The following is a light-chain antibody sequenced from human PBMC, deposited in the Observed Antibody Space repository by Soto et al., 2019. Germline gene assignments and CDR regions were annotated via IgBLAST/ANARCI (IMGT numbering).Light chain of an antibody. V-gene: IGKV3-15*01. J-gene: IGKJ5*01. Sequence: EIVLTQSPATLSLSPGERATLSCGASQSLSSSYLAWYQQKPGLAPRLLIYGASTRATGIPARFSGSGSETEFTLTISSLQSEDFAVYYCKQYNNWPPITFGQGTRLEIK. CDR1: QSLSSSY. CDR2: GAS. CDR3: KQYNNWPPIT.